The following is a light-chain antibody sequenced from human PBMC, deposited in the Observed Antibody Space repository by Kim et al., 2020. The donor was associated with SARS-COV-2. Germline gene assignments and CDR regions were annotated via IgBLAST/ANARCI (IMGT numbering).Light chain of an antibody. CDR3: VSYATTYTLV. J-gene: IGLJ2*01. CDR2: DVT. CDR1: GGDVGAYDY. V-gene: IGLV2-14*03. Sequence: GQSMTISGTGTGGDVGAYDYVSWYQQHPGKVPKLLIYDVTDRPSGVSDRFSGSKSGNTASLTISGLQPEDEAVYYCVSYATTYTLVFGGGTQLTVL.